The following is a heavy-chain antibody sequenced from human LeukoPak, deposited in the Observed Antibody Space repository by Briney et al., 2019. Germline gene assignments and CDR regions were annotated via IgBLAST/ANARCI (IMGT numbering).Heavy chain of an antibody. V-gene: IGHV1-8*01. CDR3: TRGSQNCASASCYNF. CDR1: GYTLTSYD. D-gene: IGHD2-2*02. CDR2: MNPNSGNT. Sequence: ASVKVSCKASGYTLTSYDINWVRQAAGQGLEWMGWMNPNSGNTGYAQKFQGRVTMTRSTSISTAYMELGSLTSEDTAVYYCTRGSQNCASASCYNFWGQGTLVTVSS. J-gene: IGHJ4*02.